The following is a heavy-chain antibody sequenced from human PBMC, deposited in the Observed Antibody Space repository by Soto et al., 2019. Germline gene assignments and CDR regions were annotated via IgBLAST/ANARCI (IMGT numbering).Heavy chain of an antibody. CDR3: ARKGDPYYYAMDV. D-gene: IGHD1-26*01. J-gene: IGHJ6*02. V-gene: IGHV2-26*01. Sequence: QVTLKESGPVLVKPTETLTLTCAVSGFSLSNAKMGVSWIRQPPGKALEWLAHIFSNDEESYSTSLKSRLTNSKDTSKSHVVRTMTDMDPVDTATYYFARKGDPYYYAMDVWGHGITVTVSS. CDR1: GFSLSNAKMG. CDR2: IFSNDEE.